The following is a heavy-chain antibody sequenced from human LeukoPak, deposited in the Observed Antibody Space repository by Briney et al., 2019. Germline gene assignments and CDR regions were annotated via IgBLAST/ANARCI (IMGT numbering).Heavy chain of an antibody. D-gene: IGHD2-21*01. Sequence: PSETLSLTFTVSGGSISSYYWSWIRQPAGKGLEWIGRIYTSGSTNYNPSLKSRVTMSVDTSKNQFSLKLSSVTAADTAVYYCARAHCGGDCHYFDYWGQGTLVTVSS. CDR1: GGSISSYY. J-gene: IGHJ4*02. CDR3: ARAHCGGDCHYFDY. CDR2: IYTSGST. V-gene: IGHV4-4*07.